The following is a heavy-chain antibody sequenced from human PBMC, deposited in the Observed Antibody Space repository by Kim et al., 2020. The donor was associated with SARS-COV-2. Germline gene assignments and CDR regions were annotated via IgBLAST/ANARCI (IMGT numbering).Heavy chain of an antibody. CDR3: ARAVWFVVVPAATDAVFDY. D-gene: IGHD2-2*01. CDR1: GFTFSSYS. V-gene: IGHV3-21*01. J-gene: IGHJ4*02. Sequence: GGSLRLSCAASGFTFSSYSMNWVRQAPGKGLEWLSSITSSTYIYYADSVKGRFTISRDNAKNSLYLQMNSLRAEDTAVYYCARAVWFVVVPAATDAVFDYWGQGTLVTVSS. CDR2: ITSSTYI.